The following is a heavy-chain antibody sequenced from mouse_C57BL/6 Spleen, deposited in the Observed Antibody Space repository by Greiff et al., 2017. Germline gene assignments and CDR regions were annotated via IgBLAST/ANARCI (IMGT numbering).Heavy chain of an antibody. CDR3: ARSLYDYDGEWFAY. D-gene: IGHD2-4*01. Sequence: QLQQPGAELVKPGASVKLSCKASGYTFTSYWMHWVKQRPGQGLEWIGMIHPNSGSTNYNEKFKSKATLTVDKSSSTAYMQLSSLTSEDSAVYYCARSLYDYDGEWFAYWGQGTLVTVSA. CDR1: GYTFTSYW. V-gene: IGHV1-64*01. CDR2: IHPNSGST. J-gene: IGHJ3*01.